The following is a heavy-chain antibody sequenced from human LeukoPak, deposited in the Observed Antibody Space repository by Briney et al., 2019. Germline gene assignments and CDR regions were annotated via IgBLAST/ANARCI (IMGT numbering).Heavy chain of an antibody. CDR3: AREAFQFAQYYFDY. Sequence: GGSLRLSCGASGFTFNSHWMHWVPPAPGRGLVCVSRINREVNDTIDADSVKGRFTISRDNAKNTLYLQMTSLRAEDTALYYCAREAFQFAQYYFDYGSQGTPVTVSS. CDR2: INREVNDT. D-gene: IGHD2/OR15-2a*01. V-gene: IGHV3-74*01. J-gene: IGHJ4*02. CDR1: GFTFNSHW.